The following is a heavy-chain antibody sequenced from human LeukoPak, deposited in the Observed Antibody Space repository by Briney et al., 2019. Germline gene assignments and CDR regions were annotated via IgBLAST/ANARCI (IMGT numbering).Heavy chain of an antibody. J-gene: IGHJ6*02. D-gene: IGHD3-16*02. V-gene: IGHV3-30*03. Sequence: GGSLRLSCAASGFTFSSYGMHWVRQAPGKGLEWVAVISYDGSNKYYADSVKGRFTISRDNSKNTLYLQMNSLRAEDTAVYYCASGPSSWGYRDYFYYGMDVWGQGTTVTVSS. CDR1: GFTFSSYG. CDR2: ISYDGSNK. CDR3: ASGPSSWGYRDYFYYGMDV.